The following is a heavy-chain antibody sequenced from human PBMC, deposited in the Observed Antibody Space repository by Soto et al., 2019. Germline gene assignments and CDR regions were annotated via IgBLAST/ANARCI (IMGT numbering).Heavy chain of an antibody. Sequence: QVQLQESGPGLVKPSETLSLTCTVSGGSISSYYWSWIRQPPGKGLEWIEYIYYSGSTNYNPSLKSRVTISVDTSKNQFSLKLSSVTAADTAVYYCARGEERVAMLSGYWGQGTLVTVSS. V-gene: IGHV4-59*01. CDR3: ARGEERVAMLSGY. CDR2: IYYSGST. D-gene: IGHD3-16*01. J-gene: IGHJ4*02. CDR1: GGSISSYY.